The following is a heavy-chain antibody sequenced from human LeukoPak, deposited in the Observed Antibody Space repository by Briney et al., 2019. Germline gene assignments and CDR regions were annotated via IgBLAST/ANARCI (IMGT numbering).Heavy chain of an antibody. CDR2: INHSGST. V-gene: IGHV4-34*01. CDR3: ARALDCSGTSCRGKLPSTYGMDV. J-gene: IGHJ6*02. D-gene: IGHD2-2*01. CDR1: GGSFSGYY. Sequence: KPSETLSLTCAVYGGSFSGYYWSWIRQPPGKGLEWIGEINHSGSTNYNPSLKSRVTISVDTSKNQFSLKLSSVTAADTAVYYCARALDCSGTSCRGKLPSTYGMDVWGQGTTVTVSS.